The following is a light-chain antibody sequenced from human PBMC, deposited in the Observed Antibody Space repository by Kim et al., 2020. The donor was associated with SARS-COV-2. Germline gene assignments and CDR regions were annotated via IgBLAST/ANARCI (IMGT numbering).Light chain of an antibody. CDR3: QQANSFPHT. Sequence: DIQMTQSPSSVSASVGDRVTIICWASQRINNWLVWYQQKPGKAPKLLIYAASTLQSGVPSRFSGSGSGTDFTLTISNLQPEDFATYHCQQANSFPHTFGQGTKLEI. CDR1: QRINNW. V-gene: IGKV1-12*01. CDR2: AAS. J-gene: IGKJ2*01.